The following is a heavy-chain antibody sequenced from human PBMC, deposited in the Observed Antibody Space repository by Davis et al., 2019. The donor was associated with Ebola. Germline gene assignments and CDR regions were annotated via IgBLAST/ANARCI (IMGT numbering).Heavy chain of an antibody. Sequence: PGGSLRLSCAASGFTFSSYGMHWVRQAPGKGLEWVAVIWYDGSNKYYADSVKGRFTISRDNSKNTLYLQMNSLRDEDTAVYYCARDSSFGVVITDYYYYYGMDVWGQGTTVSVSS. CDR1: GFTFSSYG. CDR3: ARDSSFGVVITDYYYYYGMDV. CDR2: IWYDGSNK. J-gene: IGHJ6*02. D-gene: IGHD3-3*01. V-gene: IGHV3-33*01.